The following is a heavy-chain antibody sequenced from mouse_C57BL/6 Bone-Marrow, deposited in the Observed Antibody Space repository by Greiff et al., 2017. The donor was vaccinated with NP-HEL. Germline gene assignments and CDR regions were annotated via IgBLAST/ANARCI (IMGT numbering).Heavy chain of an antibody. CDR2: ISSGGDYI. V-gene: IGHV5-9-1*02. D-gene: IGHD3-2*02. J-gene: IGHJ2*01. Sequence: EVQLVESGEGLVKPGGSLKLSCAASGFTFSSYAMSWVRQTPEKRLEWVAYISSGGDYIYYADTVKGRFTISRDNARNTLYLQMSSLKSEDTAMYYCTRDGAQATFSDYWGQGTTLTVSS. CDR3: TRDGAQATFSDY. CDR1: GFTFSSYA.